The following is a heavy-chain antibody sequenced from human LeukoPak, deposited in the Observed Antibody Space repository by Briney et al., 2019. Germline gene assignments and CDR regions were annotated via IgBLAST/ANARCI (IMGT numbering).Heavy chain of an antibody. J-gene: IGHJ6*02. V-gene: IGHV3-23*01. D-gene: IGHD3-3*01. Sequence: PGGSLRLSCAASGFTVSSNYMSWVRQAPGKGLEWVSAISGSGGSTYYADSVKGRSTISRDNSKNTLYLQMNSLRAEDTAVYYCAKNGPPPTYYDFWSGYYTVWGQGTTVTVSS. CDR1: GFTVSSNY. CDR3: AKNGPPPTYYDFWSGYYTV. CDR2: ISGSGGST.